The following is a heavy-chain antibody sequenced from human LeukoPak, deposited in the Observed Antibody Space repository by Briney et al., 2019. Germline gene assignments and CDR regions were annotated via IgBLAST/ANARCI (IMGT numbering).Heavy chain of an antibody. Sequence: SGGSLRLSCAASGFTFSSYEMNWVRQAPGKGLEWVSYISSSSSTIYYADSVKGRFTISRDNAKNSLYLQMNSLRAEDTAVYYCARGSSVIDYWGQGTLVTVSS. V-gene: IGHV3-48*01. D-gene: IGHD3-22*01. CDR3: ARGSSVIDY. J-gene: IGHJ4*02. CDR2: ISSSSSTI. CDR1: GFTFSSYE.